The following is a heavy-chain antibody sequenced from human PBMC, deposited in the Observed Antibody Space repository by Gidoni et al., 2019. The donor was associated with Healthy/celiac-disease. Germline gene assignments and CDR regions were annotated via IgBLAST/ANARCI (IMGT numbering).Heavy chain of an antibody. J-gene: IGHJ6*02. D-gene: IGHD2-2*01. CDR1: GYTFTSYD. CDR2: MNPNSGNT. CDR3: ARGDIVVVPAAPAVYYGMDV. V-gene: IGHV1-8*01. Sequence: QVQLVQSVAEVKKPGASVKVSCKASGYTFTSYDINWVRQATGQGLEWMGWMNPNSGNTGYAQKFQGRVTMTRNTSISTVYMELSSLRSEDTAVYYCARGDIVVVPAAPAVYYGMDVWGQGTTVTVSS.